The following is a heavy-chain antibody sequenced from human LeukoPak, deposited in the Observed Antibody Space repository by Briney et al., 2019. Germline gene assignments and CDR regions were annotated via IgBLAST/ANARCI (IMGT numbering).Heavy chain of an antibody. Sequence: GGSLRLSCAASGFSFTSYGMHWVRQAPGKGLEWVAVIWYHGGNENYADSVKGRFTISRDTSKNTLYLQMNSLRAEDTAMYYCARDVDTTSHLNWFEPWGQGTLVTVSS. J-gene: IGHJ5*02. V-gene: IGHV3-33*01. D-gene: IGHD2/OR15-2a*01. CDR3: ARDVDTTSHLNWFEP. CDR2: IWYHGGNE. CDR1: GFSFTSYG.